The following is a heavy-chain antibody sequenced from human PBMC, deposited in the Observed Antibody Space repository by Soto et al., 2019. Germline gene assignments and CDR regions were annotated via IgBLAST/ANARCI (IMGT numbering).Heavy chain of an antibody. V-gene: IGHV2-5*01. Sequence: SGPTLVNGPQTLTLTCSFSGFSLSARGEGVGWRHEPPGKALEWLALSYWNGDRRHSPSLKSRLTLTKGTSEDQVVLTMTDIDPVDTATYYCAQRTYYYVSGHAFQDWGPATQGTVGS. CDR1: GFSLSARGEG. CDR2: SYWNGDR. D-gene: IGHD3-10*01. J-gene: IGHJ1*01. CDR3: AQRTYYYVSGHAFQD.